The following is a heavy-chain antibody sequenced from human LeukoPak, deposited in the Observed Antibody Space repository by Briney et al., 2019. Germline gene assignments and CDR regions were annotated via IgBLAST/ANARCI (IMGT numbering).Heavy chain of an antibody. CDR1: GFTVSSNY. Sequence: PGGSLRLSCAASGFTVSSNYMSWVRQAPGKGLEWVGFIRSKAYGGTTEYAASVKGRFTISRDDSKSIAYLQMNSLKTEDTAVYYCTRTIDYWGQGTLVTVSS. V-gene: IGHV3-49*04. CDR2: IRSKAYGGTT. CDR3: TRTIDY. J-gene: IGHJ4*02.